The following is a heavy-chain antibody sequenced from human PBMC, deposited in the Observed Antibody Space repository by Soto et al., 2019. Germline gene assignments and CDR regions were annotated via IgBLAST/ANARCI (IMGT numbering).Heavy chain of an antibody. Sequence: ASVKVSCKASGYTFTSYGISWVRQAPGQGLEWMGWISAYNGNTNYAQKLQGRVTMTTDTSTSTAYMELRSLRSDDTAVYYCARATIFGVVIGAFDIWGQGTMGTVSS. CDR3: ARATIFGVVIGAFDI. D-gene: IGHD3-3*01. CDR1: GYTFTSYG. CDR2: ISAYNGNT. J-gene: IGHJ3*02. V-gene: IGHV1-18*01.